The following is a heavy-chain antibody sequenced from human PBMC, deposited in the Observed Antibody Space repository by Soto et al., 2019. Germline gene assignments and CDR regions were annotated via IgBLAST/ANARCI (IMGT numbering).Heavy chain of an antibody. CDR2: INHSGGT. CDR3: ARRLWEQLWVFDY. J-gene: IGHJ4*02. D-gene: IGHD1-26*01. CDR1: CGTCGGYG. Sequence: ASELLCVRSCVDCGTCGGYGWRRILQRTVKGLEWIEEINHSGGTNYNPALKSGVTISVDTSKNQFSLKLSSVTAEDTAVFYCARRLWEQLWVFDYWGQGTLVTVSS. V-gene: IGHV4-34*01.